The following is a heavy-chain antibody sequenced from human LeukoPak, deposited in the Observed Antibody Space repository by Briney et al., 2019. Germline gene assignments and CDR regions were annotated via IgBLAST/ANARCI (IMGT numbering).Heavy chain of an antibody. Sequence: PSETLSLTCTVSGGSISSGDYYWSWIRQPPGKGLEWIGYIYHGGSTYYNPSLKSRLTISADTSKNQFSLKLTSVTAADTAAYYCARASPDDYGDYESYWGQGTLVTVSS. CDR3: ARASPDDYGDYESY. V-gene: IGHV4-30-2*05. CDR2: IYHGGST. J-gene: IGHJ4*02. CDR1: GGSISSGDYY. D-gene: IGHD4-17*01.